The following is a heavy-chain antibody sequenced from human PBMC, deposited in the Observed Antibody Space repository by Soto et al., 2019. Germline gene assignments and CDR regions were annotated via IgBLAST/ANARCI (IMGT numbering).Heavy chain of an antibody. Sequence: SETLSLTCTVSGGSISSGGYYWSWIRQHPGKGLEWIGYIYYSGSTYYNPSLKSRVTISVDTSKNQFSLKLSSVTAADTAVYYCARDRGIAARHDDASDIWGQGTMVTVSS. CDR1: GGSISSGGYY. CDR3: ARDRGIAARHDDASDI. CDR2: IYYSGST. V-gene: IGHV4-31*03. D-gene: IGHD6-6*01. J-gene: IGHJ3*02.